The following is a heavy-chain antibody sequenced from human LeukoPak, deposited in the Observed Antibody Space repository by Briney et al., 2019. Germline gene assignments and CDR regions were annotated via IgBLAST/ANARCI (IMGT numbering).Heavy chain of an antibody. CDR3: ATASAETGTFVY. CDR1: GFTFSSYW. CDR2: ISSDGTSA. J-gene: IGHJ4*02. Sequence: GGSLRLSCVASGFTFSSYWMHWVRQTPGKGPVWVSRISSDGTSATYADSVRGQFTISRDNAKNTVYLQMNSLRVEDTAVYYCATASAETGTFVYWGQGTLVTVSS. V-gene: IGHV3-74*01. D-gene: IGHD6-19*01.